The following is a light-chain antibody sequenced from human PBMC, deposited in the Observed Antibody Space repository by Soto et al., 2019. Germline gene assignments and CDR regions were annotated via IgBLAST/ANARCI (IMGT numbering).Light chain of an antibody. CDR1: NIDGKG. V-gene: IGLV3-21*02. J-gene: IGLJ1*01. Sequence: SSELTQPPSVSVAPGQTARITCGGNNIDGKGVHWYQQKPLQAPVLVVHDDSDRPSGIPERFSCSSAVNAATLTISRVAAGDDADYYCQVWESGRGVFGTGTKVTVL. CDR2: DDS. CDR3: QVWESGRGV.